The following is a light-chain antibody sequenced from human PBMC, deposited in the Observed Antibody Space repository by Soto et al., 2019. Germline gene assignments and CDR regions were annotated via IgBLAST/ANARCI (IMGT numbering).Light chain of an antibody. CDR2: EVS. CDR1: SSDVGGYNY. J-gene: IGLJ1*01. CDR3: SSYAGSINPFV. Sequence: QSVLTQQPSASGSPGQSVTISCTGTSSDVGGYNYVSWYQQHPGKAPKLMIYEVSKRPSGVPDRFSGSKSGNTASLTVSGLHAEDEADYYCSSYAGSINPFVFGTGTKVNVL. V-gene: IGLV2-8*01.